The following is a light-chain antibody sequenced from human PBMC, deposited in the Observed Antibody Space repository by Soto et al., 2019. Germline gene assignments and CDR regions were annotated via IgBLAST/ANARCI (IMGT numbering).Light chain of an antibody. CDR3: SSYAGTDFYV. V-gene: IGLV2-8*01. CDR2: EVT. Sequence: QSALTQPPSASGSPGQSVTISCTGTGSDIGGYNYVSWYQQHPGKAPKLIIYEVTKRPSGVPDRFSGSKSDTTASLTVSGLQAEDEADYYCSSYAGTDFYVFGSGTKVTVL. CDR1: GSDIGGYNY. J-gene: IGLJ1*01.